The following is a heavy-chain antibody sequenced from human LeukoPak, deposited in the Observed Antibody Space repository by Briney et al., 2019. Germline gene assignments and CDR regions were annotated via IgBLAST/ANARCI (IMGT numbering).Heavy chain of an antibody. D-gene: IGHD7-27*01. V-gene: IGHV3-48*01. J-gene: IGHJ6*02. CDR2: ISSSSSTI. CDR1: GFTFSSYS. CDR3: ARDLYKLGISSYYYYGMDV. Sequence: GRSLRLSCAASGFTFSSYSMNWVRQAPGKGLEWVSYISSSSSTIYYADSVKGRFTISRDNAKNSLYLQMNSLRAEDTAVYYCARDLYKLGISSYYYYGMDVWGQGTTVTVSS.